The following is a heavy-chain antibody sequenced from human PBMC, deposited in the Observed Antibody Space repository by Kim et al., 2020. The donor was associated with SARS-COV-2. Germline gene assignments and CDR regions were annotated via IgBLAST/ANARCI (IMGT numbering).Heavy chain of an antibody. V-gene: IGHV3-23*01. D-gene: IGHD2-15*01. J-gene: IGHJ5*02. Sequence: GGSLRLSCATSGFTFSSFAMNWVRQAPGKGLEWVSAISGSGSSPYYAASVEGRFNISRDNSKNMVYLQMNSLRDEDTAVYYCAKDPSLLPNWFDPWGQGTLVTVSS. CDR3: AKDPSLLPNWFDP. CDR2: ISGSGSSP. CDR1: GFTFSSFA.